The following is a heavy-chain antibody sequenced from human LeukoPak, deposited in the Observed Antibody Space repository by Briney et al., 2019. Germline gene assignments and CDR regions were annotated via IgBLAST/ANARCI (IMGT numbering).Heavy chain of an antibody. V-gene: IGHV4-59*01. J-gene: IGHJ2*01. CDR3: ARVPVAGYWYFDL. CDR2: IYYSGST. Sequence: SETLSLTCTVSGGSISSYYWSWIRQSPGKGLEWIGYIYYSGSTNYNPSLKNRVTISVDTSKNQFSLKLSSVTAADTAVYYCARVPVAGYWYFDLWGRGTLVTVSS. D-gene: IGHD6-19*01. CDR1: GGSISSYY.